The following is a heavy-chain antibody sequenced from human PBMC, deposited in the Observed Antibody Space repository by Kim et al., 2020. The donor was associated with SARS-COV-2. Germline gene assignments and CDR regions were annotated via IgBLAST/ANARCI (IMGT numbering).Heavy chain of an antibody. CDR1: GFSFGSYG. CDR3: VRGAWGRVSGMDV. V-gene: IGHV3-20*04. Sequence: GGSLILSCTASGFSFGSYGMSWVRQVPGKGLEWVSGINWSGGETGYADSVKGRFTISRDNAKNCLYLQMNSLRVEDTALFYCVRGAWGRVSGMDVWGQGTTVIVS. CDR2: INWSGGET. D-gene: IGHD3-16*01. J-gene: IGHJ6*02.